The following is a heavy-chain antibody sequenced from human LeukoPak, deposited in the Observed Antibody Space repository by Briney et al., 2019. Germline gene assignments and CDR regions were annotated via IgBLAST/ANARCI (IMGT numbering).Heavy chain of an antibody. V-gene: IGHV3-74*01. D-gene: IGHD5-12*01. CDR2: MNTDGSSI. J-gene: IGHJ4*02. CDR1: GFTVSNNY. CDR3: ARGGEGYNGPGFN. Sequence: PGGSLRLSCAASGFTVSNNYMNWVRQAPGKGLVWVSRMNTDGSSINYADSVKGRFTISRDNAKNTLYLQMNSLRAEDTAVYYCARGGEGYNGPGFNWGQGTLVTVSS.